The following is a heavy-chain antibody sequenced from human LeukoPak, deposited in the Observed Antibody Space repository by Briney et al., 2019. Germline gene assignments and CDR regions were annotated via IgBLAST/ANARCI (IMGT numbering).Heavy chain of an antibody. CDR3: AKDPHLLWFGEEYYFDY. CDR2: ISGSGGST. V-gene: IGHV3-23*01. Sequence: GGSLRLSCAASGFIFSSYAMSWVRQAPGKGLEWVSAISGSGGSTYYADSVKGRFTISRDNSKNTLYLQMNSLRAEDTAVYYCAKDPHLLWFGEEYYFDYWGQGTLVTVSS. CDR1: GFIFSSYA. D-gene: IGHD3-10*01. J-gene: IGHJ4*02.